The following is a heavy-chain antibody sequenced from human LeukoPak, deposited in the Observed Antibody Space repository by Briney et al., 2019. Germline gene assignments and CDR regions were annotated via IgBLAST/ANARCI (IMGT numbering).Heavy chain of an antibody. V-gene: IGHV3-33*01. D-gene: IGHD3-22*01. CDR2: IWYDGSNK. CDR1: GFTFSSYG. Sequence: GGSLRLSCAASGFTFSSYGMHWVRQAPGKGLEWVAVIWYDGSNKYYADSVKGRFTISRDNSKNTLYLQMNSLRAEDTAVYYCARDLRTKSGGYYVNYYYYYGMDVWGQGTTVTVSS. CDR3: ARDLRTKSGGYYVNYYYYYGMDV. J-gene: IGHJ6*02.